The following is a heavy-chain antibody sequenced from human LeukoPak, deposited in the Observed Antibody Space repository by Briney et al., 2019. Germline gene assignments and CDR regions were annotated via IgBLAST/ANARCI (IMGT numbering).Heavy chain of an antibody. V-gene: IGHV3-48*03. Sequence: GGSLRLSCAASGFTFSSYEMNWVRQAPGKGLEWVSYISSSGSTIYYADSVKGRFTISRDNSKNTLYLQMNSLRAEDTAVYYCAKTGYSSSLYYFDYWGQGTLVTVSS. J-gene: IGHJ4*02. CDR1: GFTFSSYE. CDR2: ISSSGSTI. D-gene: IGHD6-13*01. CDR3: AKTGYSSSLYYFDY.